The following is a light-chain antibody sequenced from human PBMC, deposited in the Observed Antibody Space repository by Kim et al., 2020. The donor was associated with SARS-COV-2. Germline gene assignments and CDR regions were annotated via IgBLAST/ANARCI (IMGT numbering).Light chain of an antibody. CDR3: NSRDSNDNVV. CDR1: SLRSYY. Sequence: VAVGQTVRITCQGDSLRSYYATWYQQKPGQAPILVIYGKNNRPSGIPDRFSGSSSGNAASLTITGTQAGDEADYYCNSRDSNDNVVFGGGTKLTVL. J-gene: IGLJ2*01. CDR2: GKN. V-gene: IGLV3-19*01.